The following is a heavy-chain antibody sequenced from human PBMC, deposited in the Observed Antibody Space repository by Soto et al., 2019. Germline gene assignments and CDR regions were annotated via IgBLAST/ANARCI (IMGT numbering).Heavy chain of an antibody. CDR2: IFHTGNT. D-gene: IGHD3-22*01. J-gene: IGHJ4*02. V-gene: IGHV4-4*02. CDR3: ARNLFDSRGYPPEV. Sequence: PSETLSLTCTISGVSISSGKWWSWVRQPPGEGLEWIGEIFHTGNTDYKPSLKSRVSILVDKSKNQFSLNLDSVTAADTVVYYCARNLFDSRGYPPEVWGQGILVTVSS. CDR1: GVSISSGKW.